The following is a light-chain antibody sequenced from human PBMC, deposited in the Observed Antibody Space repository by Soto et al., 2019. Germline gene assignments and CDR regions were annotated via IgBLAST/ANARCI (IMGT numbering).Light chain of an antibody. CDR1: SSDVGYYNY. Sequence: QSALTQPASVSGSPGQSITISCTGTSSDVGYYNYVSWYQQHPGKAPKLVIYEVGNRPSGVSIRYSGSKSCKTAFLTISGLQADDGADYYCSSYAHSSIDVVGTGTKVTLL. J-gene: IGLJ1*01. V-gene: IGLV2-14*01. CDR3: SSYAHSSIDV. CDR2: EVG.